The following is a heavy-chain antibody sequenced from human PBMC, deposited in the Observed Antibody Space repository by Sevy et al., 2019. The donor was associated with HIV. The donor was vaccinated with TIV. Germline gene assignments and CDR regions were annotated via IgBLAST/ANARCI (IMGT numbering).Heavy chain of an antibody. V-gene: IGHV3-7*01. CDR1: GFTFSSYW. Sequence: GGSLRLSCAASGFTFSSYWMTWVRQAPGKGLEWVDNINQDGSEENYVDSVKGRFTIFRDKAKNSLFLQMNSLRAEDTAVYYCARTGSYADTYYYYYAMDVWGQGTTVTVSS. CDR2: INQDGSEE. J-gene: IGHJ6*02. CDR3: ARTGSYADTYYYYYAMDV. D-gene: IGHD3-16*01.